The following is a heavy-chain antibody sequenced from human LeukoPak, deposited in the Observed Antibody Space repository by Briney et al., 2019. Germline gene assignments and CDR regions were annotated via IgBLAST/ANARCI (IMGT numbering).Heavy chain of an antibody. V-gene: IGHV1-18*01. CDR1: GYTFTSYG. Sequence: ASVKVSCKSSGYTFTSYGISWVRQAPGQGREWMGWISAYNGNTNYAQKLQGRVTMTTDTSTSTAYMELRSLRSDDTAVYYCARDSLRYCSSTSCSSGGYWGQGTLVTVSS. CDR3: ARDSLRYCSSTSCSSGGY. CDR2: ISAYNGNT. J-gene: IGHJ4*02. D-gene: IGHD2-2*01.